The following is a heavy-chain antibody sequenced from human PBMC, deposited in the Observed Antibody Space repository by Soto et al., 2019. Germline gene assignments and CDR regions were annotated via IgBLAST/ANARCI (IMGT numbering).Heavy chain of an antibody. D-gene: IGHD3-10*01. Sequence: GGSLRLSCAASGFTFSIYAINWVRQAPGKGLECVSAVSGSGDRTDYADPVKGRFTISRDNSKNTLYLHMNSLRAEDTAVYYCARDPPLGSGSYYNGGVYYYYGMDVWGQGTTVTVSS. CDR3: ARDPPLGSGSYYNGGVYYYYGMDV. J-gene: IGHJ6*02. V-gene: IGHV3-23*01. CDR1: GFTFSIYA. CDR2: VSGSGDRT.